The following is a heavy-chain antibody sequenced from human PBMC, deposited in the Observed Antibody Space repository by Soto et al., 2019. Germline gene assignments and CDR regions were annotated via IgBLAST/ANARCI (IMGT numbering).Heavy chain of an antibody. D-gene: IGHD1-1*01. V-gene: IGHV3-74*01. CDR2: INSEGTST. CDR3: TRVSTQLEDDY. J-gene: IGHJ4*02. Sequence: VQLVESGGGLVQPGGSLRLSCAASGFTFSDFWMHWVRQVTGKGLMWVARINSEGTSTIHADSVKGRFSISRDNAKNAPYLHMSSLRAEDTGVYYCTRVSTQLEDDYWGQGARVTVSA. CDR1: GFTFSDFW.